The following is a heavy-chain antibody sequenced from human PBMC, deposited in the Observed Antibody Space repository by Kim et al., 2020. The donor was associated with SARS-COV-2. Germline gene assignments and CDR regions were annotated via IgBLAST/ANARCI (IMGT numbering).Heavy chain of an antibody. CDR2: INPNSGGT. D-gene: IGHD5-18*01. CDR3: ARDGESIQLWINYYYYYYMGV. Sequence: ASVKVSCKASGYTFTGYYMHWVRQAPGQGLEWMGWINPNSGGTNYAQKFQGRVTMTRDTSISTAYMELSRLRSDDTAVYYCARDGESIQLWINYYYYYYMGVWGKGTTVTVSS. V-gene: IGHV1-2*02. CDR1: GYTFTGYY. J-gene: IGHJ6*03.